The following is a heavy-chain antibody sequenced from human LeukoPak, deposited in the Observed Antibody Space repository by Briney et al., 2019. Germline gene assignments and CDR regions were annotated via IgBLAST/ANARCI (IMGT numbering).Heavy chain of an antibody. CDR2: ISYDGSNK. Sequence: GGSLRLSCAASGFTFSSYGMHWVRQAPGKGLEWVAVISYDGSNKYYADSVKGRFTISRDNSKNTLYLQMNSLRAEDTAVYYCAKDQDYYDSWSGYYSSLDYWGQGTLVTVSS. V-gene: IGHV3-30*18. CDR3: AKDQDYYDSWSGYYSSLDY. J-gene: IGHJ4*02. CDR1: GFTFSSYG. D-gene: IGHD3-3*01.